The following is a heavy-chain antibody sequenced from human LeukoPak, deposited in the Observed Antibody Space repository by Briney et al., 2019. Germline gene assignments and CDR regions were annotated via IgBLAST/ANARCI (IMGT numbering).Heavy chain of an antibody. Sequence: PSETLSLTCAVYGGSFSSYYWSWIRQPPGKGLEWIGYIYYSGSTNYNPSLKSRVTISVDTSKNQFSLKLSSVTAADTAAYYCASFRPYSSGWYYFDYWGQGTLVTVSS. CDR1: GGSFSSYY. J-gene: IGHJ4*02. CDR3: ASFRPYSSGWYYFDY. CDR2: IYYSGST. D-gene: IGHD6-19*01. V-gene: IGHV4-59*08.